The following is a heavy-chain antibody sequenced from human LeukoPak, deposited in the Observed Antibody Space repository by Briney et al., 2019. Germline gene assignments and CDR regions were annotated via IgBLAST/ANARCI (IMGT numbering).Heavy chain of an antibody. Sequence: SETLSLTCTVSGYSISSGYYWGWIRQPAGKGLEWIGRIYTSGSTNYNPSLKSRVTMSVDTSKNQFSLKLSSVTAADTAVYYCARDNSSWYGSSNYYYMDVWGKGTTVTVSS. CDR1: GYSISSGYY. CDR2: IYTSGST. J-gene: IGHJ6*03. CDR3: ARDNSSWYGSSNYYYMDV. D-gene: IGHD6-13*01. V-gene: IGHV4-4*07.